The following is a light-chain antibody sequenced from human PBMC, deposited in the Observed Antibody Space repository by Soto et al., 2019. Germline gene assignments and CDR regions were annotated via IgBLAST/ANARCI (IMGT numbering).Light chain of an antibody. J-gene: IGKJ3*01. CDR1: QSVSTN. Sequence: EIVVTQSPGILSVSPGDRATLSCRASQSVSTNLAWYQQKPGQAPTLLIYAASTRATGIPARFTGSGSGTDFPLHISSLQSEDFAVYYCPAYSKWPLVAFGPGNRVDIK. CDR3: PAYSKWPLVA. CDR2: AAS. V-gene: IGKV3-15*01.